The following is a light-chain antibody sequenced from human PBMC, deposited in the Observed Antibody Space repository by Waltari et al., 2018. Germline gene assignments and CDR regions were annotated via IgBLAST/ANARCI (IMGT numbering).Light chain of an antibody. CDR1: SSDVGGYNY. CDR3: SSYTSSSLYV. J-gene: IGLJ1*01. Sequence: QSALTQPASVSGSPGQSITISCPGTSSDVGGYNYVSWYQQPPGKAPKLMIYEVSNRPSGVSNRFSGSKSGNTASLTISGLQAEDEADYYCSSYTSSSLYVFGTGTKVTVL. CDR2: EVS. V-gene: IGLV2-14*01.